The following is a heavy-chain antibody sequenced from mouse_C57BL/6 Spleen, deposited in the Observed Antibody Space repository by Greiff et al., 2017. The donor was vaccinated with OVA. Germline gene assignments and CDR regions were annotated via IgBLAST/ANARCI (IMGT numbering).Heavy chain of an antibody. D-gene: IGHD1-1*01. CDR1: GFNIKDDY. CDR3: TTRATVEAWCAY. CDR2: IDPENGDT. V-gene: IGHV14-4*01. J-gene: IGHJ3*01. Sequence: VQLQQSGAELVRPGASVKLSCTASGFNIKDDYMHWVKQRPEQGLEWIGWIDPENGDTEYASKFQGKATITADTSSNTAYLQLSSLTSEDTAVYYCTTRATVEAWCAYWGQGTLVTVSA.